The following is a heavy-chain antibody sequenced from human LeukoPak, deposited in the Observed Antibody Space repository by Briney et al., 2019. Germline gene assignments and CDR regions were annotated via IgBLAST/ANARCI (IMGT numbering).Heavy chain of an antibody. CDR2: INHSGST. V-gene: IGHV4-34*01. D-gene: IGHD1-14*01. CDR1: GGSFSGYY. Sequence: SETVSLTCAVYGGSFSGYYWSWIRQPPGKGLEWIGEINHSGSTNYNPSLKSRVTISVDTSKNQFSLKLSSVTAADTAVYYCARGHTGCVPFDYWGQGTLVTVSS. CDR3: ARGHTGCVPFDY. J-gene: IGHJ4*02.